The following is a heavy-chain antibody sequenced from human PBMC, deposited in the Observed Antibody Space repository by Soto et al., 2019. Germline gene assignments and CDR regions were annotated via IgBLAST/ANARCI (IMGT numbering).Heavy chain of an antibody. Sequence: QVQLVQSGAEVKKPGSSVKVSCKASGGTFSSYTISWVRQAPGQGLEWMGRIIPILGIANYAQKFQGRVTITADKSTSTAYMELSSLRSEDTAVYYCARATYRDDYSYYFDYWGQGTLVTVSS. D-gene: IGHD4-17*01. CDR2: IIPILGIA. CDR1: GGTFSSYT. V-gene: IGHV1-69*02. J-gene: IGHJ4*02. CDR3: ARATYRDDYSYYFDY.